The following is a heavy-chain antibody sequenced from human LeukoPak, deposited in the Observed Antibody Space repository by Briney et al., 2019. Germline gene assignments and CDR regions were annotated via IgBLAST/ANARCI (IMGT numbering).Heavy chain of an antibody. D-gene: IGHD2-2*01. CDR1: GFTFTSSA. Sequence: SVKVSCKASGFTFTSSAVQWVRQARGQRLEWIGWIVVGSGNTSYAQKFQERVTITRDMSTSTAYMELSSLRSEDTAVYYCAADHQLPQVGAFDYWGQGTLVTVSS. CDR3: AADHQLPQVGAFDY. J-gene: IGHJ4*02. CDR2: IVVGSGNT. V-gene: IGHV1-58*01.